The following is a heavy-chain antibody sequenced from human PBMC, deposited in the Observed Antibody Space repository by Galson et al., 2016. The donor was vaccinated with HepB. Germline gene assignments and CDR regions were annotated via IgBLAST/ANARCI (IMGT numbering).Heavy chain of an antibody. V-gene: IGHV3-15*01. D-gene: IGHD3-10*01. CDR1: GFTFSNAW. CDR2: IKRKSDGGAT. CDR3: STSGSGSHSLISYSYGLAV. Sequence: SLRLSCAASGFTFSNAWMDWVRQAPGKGLEWVGQIKRKSDGGATDYAAPVKGRFTSSRDDAKNTRYLQMNSLKIEDTAMYYCSTSGSGSHSLISYSYGLAVWGQGTTVTVSS. J-gene: IGHJ6*02.